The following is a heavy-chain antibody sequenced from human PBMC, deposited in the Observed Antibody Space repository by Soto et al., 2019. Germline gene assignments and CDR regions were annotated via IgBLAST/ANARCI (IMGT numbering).Heavy chain of an antibody. D-gene: IGHD3-22*01. CDR3: ARSDSSGYYPFDY. CDR1: GGSFSGYY. J-gene: IGHJ4*02. CDR2: INHSGST. V-gene: IGHV4-34*01. Sequence: SETLSLTCAVYGGSFSGYYWSWIRQPPGKGLEWIGEINHSGSTNYNPSLKSRVTISVDTSKNQFSLKLSSVAAADTAVYYCARSDSSGYYPFDYWGQGTLVTVSS.